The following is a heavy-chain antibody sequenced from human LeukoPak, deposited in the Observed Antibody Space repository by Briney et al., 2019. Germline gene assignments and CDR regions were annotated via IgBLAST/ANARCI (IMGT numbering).Heavy chain of an antibody. J-gene: IGHJ4*02. CDR2: MNPNSGNT. V-gene: IGHV1-8*03. CDR1: GYTFTSYD. CDR3: ARFSSGWLFDY. Sequence: ASVKVSCKASGYTFTSYDINWVRQATGQGLEWMGWMNPNSGNTGYAQKFQDRVTITRNTSISTAYMELSSLRSEDTAVYYCARFSSGWLFDYWGQGTLVTVSS. D-gene: IGHD6-19*01.